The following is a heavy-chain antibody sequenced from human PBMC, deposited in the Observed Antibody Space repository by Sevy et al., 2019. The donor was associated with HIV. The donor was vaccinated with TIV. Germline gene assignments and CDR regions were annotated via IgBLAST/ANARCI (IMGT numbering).Heavy chain of an antibody. CDR3: ARAPHYYGSGAFDY. CDR2: INHSGST. CDR1: GGSFSGYY. D-gene: IGHD3-10*01. V-gene: IGHV4-34*01. Sequence: SETLSLTCAVYGGSFSGYYWSWIRQPPGKGLEWFGEINHSGSTNYNPSLKSRVTISVDTSKNQFSLKLSSVTAADTAVYYCARAPHYYGSGAFDYWGQGTLVTVSS. J-gene: IGHJ4*02.